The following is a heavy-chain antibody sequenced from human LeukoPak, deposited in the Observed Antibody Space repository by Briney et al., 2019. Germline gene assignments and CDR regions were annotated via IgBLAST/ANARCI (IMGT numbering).Heavy chain of an antibody. CDR1: GGSISGSNW. CDR3: ARSVNIVVEYYFDY. CDR2: ISYSGST. D-gene: IGHD2-15*01. J-gene: IGHJ4*02. V-gene: IGHV4-39*01. Sequence: SETLSLTCSVSGGSISGSNWWTWVRQLPGKGLEWIGSISYSGSTYYNPSLKSRVTISVGTSKNQFSLKLNSVTAADTAVYYCARSVNIVVEYYFDYWGQGTLVTVSS.